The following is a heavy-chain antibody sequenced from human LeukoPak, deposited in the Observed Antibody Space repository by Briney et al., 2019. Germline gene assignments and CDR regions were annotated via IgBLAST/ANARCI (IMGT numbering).Heavy chain of an antibody. CDR2: INWNGGST. CDR1: GFTFSDYY. CDR3: ARDPVTTGGYDPRFDY. Sequence: GGSLRLSCAASGFTFSDYYMRWVRQAPGKGLEWVSGINWNGGSTGYADSVKGRFTISRDNAKNSLYLQMNSLRAEDTALYYCARDPVTTGGYDPRFDYWGQGTLVTVSS. D-gene: IGHD5-12*01. V-gene: IGHV3-20*04. J-gene: IGHJ4*02.